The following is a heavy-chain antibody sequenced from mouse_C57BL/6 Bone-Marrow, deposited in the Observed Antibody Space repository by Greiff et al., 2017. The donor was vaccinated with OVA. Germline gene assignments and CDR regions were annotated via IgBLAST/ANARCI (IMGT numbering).Heavy chain of an antibody. Sequence: QVQLKESGAELARPGASVKLSCKASGYTFTSYGISWVKQRTGQGLEWIGEIYPRSGNTYYNEKFKGKATLTADKSSSTAYMELRSLTSEDSAVYFCARRNYPPLFAYWGQGTLVTVSA. V-gene: IGHV1-81*01. J-gene: IGHJ3*01. CDR2: IYPRSGNT. D-gene: IGHD2-1*01. CDR1: GYTFTSYG. CDR3: ARRNYPPLFAY.